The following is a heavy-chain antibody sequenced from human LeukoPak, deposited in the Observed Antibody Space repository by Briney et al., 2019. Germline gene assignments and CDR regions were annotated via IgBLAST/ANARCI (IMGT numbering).Heavy chain of an antibody. CDR3: ARSRIVGATGDAFDI. CDR2: ISSNGGST. V-gene: IGHV3-64*01. CDR1: GFTFISYA. Sequence: GGSLRLSCAASGFTFISYAMHWVRQAPGKGLEYVSAISSNGGSTYYANSVKGRFTISRDNSKNTLYLQMGSLRAEDMAVYYCARSRIVGATGDAFDIWGQGTMVTVSS. J-gene: IGHJ3*02. D-gene: IGHD1-26*01.